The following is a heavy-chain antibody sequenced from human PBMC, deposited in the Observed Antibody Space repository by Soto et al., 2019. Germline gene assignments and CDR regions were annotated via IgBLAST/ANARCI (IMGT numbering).Heavy chain of an antibody. CDR2: IYHSGST. J-gene: IGHJ4*02. CDR3: ARTETIAVAGPFDY. D-gene: IGHD6-19*01. V-gene: IGHV4-4*02. Sequence: PSETLSLTCAVSGGSISSSNWWSWVRQPPGKGLEWIGEIYHSGSTNYNPSLKSRVTISVDKSKNQFSLKLSSVTAADTAVYYCARTETIAVAGPFDYWGQGTLVTVSS. CDR1: GGSISSSNW.